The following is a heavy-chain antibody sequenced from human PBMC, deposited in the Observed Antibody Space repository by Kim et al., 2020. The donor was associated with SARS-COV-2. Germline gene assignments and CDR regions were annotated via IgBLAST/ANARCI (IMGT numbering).Heavy chain of an antibody. CDR1: GFTFNSYA. D-gene: IGHD4-17*01. CDR3: AKGFMTTVTTFFDV. Sequence: GGSLRLSCAASGFTFNSYAMSWVRQAPGKGLEWVSAISGSGGSTYYADSMKGRFTISRDNSKNTLYLQMNSLRADDTAVYYCAKGFMTTVTTFFDVWGQGTTVTVSS. J-gene: IGHJ6*02. CDR2: ISGSGGST. V-gene: IGHV3-23*01.